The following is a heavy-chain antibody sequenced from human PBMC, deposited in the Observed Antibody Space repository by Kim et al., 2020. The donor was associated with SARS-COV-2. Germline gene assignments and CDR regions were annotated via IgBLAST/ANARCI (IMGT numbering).Heavy chain of an antibody. J-gene: IGHJ5*02. Sequence: NYTPSLKSRVTISVDTSKNQFSLKLSSVTAADTAVYYCARGRGLRYWFDPWGQGTLVTVSS. CDR3: ARGRGLRYWFDP. D-gene: IGHD5-12*01. V-gene: IGHV4-34*01.